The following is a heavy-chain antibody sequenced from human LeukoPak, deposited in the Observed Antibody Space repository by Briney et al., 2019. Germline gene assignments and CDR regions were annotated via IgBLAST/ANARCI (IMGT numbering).Heavy chain of an antibody. CDR3: ARPRAYDSRDLDY. CDR2: IDTDGTDT. D-gene: IGHD3-16*01. J-gene: IGHJ4*02. CDR1: GFTFSSYW. V-gene: IGHV3-74*01. Sequence: PGGSLRLSCAASGFTFSSYWMYWVRQAPGKGLVWVSRIDTDGTDTAYADSVKGRFTISRDNAKNTLYLQMNSLRAEDTAVYFCARPRAYDSRDLDYWGQGALVTVSS.